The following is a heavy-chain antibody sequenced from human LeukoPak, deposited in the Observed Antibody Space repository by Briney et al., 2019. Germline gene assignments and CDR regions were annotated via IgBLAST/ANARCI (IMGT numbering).Heavy chain of an antibody. Sequence: TGGSLRLSCAASGFTFSSYSMNWVRQAPGKGLEWVSSTSSSSSYIYYADSVKGRFTISRDNAKNSLYLQMNSLRAEDTAVYYCARPGGDSSGYYDGYWGQGTLVTVSS. V-gene: IGHV3-21*01. CDR1: GFTFSSYS. CDR3: ARPGGDSSGYYDGY. CDR2: TSSSSSYI. J-gene: IGHJ4*02. D-gene: IGHD3-22*01.